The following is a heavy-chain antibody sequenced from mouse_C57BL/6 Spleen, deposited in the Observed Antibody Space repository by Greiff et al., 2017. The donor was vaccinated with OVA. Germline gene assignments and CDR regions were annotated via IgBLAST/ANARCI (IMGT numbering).Heavy chain of an antibody. V-gene: IGHV1-52*01. Sequence: VQLQQPGAELVRPGSSVKLSCKASGYTFTSYWLHWVKQRPIQGLEWIGNIDPSDSETHYNQKFKDKATLTVDKSSSTAYMQLSSLTSEDSAVYYGARGRGYDGYAMDDWGQGTSVTVSS. CDR1: GYTFTSYW. J-gene: IGHJ4*01. D-gene: IGHD2-2*01. CDR2: IDPSDSET. CDR3: ARGRGYDGYAMDD.